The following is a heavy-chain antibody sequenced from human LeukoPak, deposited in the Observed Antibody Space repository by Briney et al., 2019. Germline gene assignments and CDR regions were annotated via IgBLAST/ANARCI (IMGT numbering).Heavy chain of an antibody. CDR3: ARLRNYYDSSGYYRAFDI. J-gene: IGHJ3*02. Sequence: KPSETLSLTCTVSGGSISSSSYYWGWIRQPPGKGLEWIGYIYYSGSTNYNPSLKSRVTISVDTSKNQFSLKLSSVTAADTAVYYCARLRNYYDSSGYYRAFDIWGQGAMVTVSS. CDR2: IYYSGST. CDR1: GGSISSSSYY. D-gene: IGHD3-22*01. V-gene: IGHV4-61*05.